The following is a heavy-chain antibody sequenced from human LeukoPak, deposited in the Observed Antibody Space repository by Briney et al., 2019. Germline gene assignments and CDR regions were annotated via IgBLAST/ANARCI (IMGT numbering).Heavy chain of an antibody. Sequence: GGSLRPSCAASGFSFSTSPISWVRQPPGKGLEWVSAMNNGPGATYYRDSVRGRFTISRDDSKSTLYLQMNSLRAEDTGTYYCAKTHYDLLDVWGQGKTVTVSS. CDR1: GFSFSTSP. V-gene: IGHV3-23*01. J-gene: IGHJ6*02. D-gene: IGHD5-12*01. CDR2: MNNGPGAT. CDR3: AKTHYDLLDV.